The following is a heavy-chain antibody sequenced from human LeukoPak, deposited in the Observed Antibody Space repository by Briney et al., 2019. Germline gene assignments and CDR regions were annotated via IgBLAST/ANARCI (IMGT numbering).Heavy chain of an antibody. CDR3: ARVRFVIDP. Sequence: PSETLSLTCTVSGGSIRSSTYYWGWIRQPPGKGLEWIGSIYYSGSTYYNPSLKSRVTISVDTSKNHFSLKLRSVTAADTAVYYCARVRFVIDPWGQGTLVTVSS. D-gene: IGHD2/OR15-2a*01. V-gene: IGHV4-39*02. CDR2: IYYSGST. J-gene: IGHJ5*02. CDR1: GGSIRSSTYY.